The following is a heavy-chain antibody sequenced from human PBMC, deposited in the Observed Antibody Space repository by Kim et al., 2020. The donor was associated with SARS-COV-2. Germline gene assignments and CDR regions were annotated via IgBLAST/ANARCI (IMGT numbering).Heavy chain of an antibody. D-gene: IGHD1-26*01. Sequence: SVKVSCKASGGTFSSYAISWVRQAPGQGLEWMGRIIPILGIANYAQKFQGRVTITADKSTSTAYMELSSLRSEDTAVYYCAREDSGSPRGGGYMDVWGKGTTVTVSS. J-gene: IGHJ6*03. CDR2: IIPILGIA. V-gene: IGHV1-69*04. CDR3: AREDSGSPRGGGYMDV. CDR1: GGTFSSYA.